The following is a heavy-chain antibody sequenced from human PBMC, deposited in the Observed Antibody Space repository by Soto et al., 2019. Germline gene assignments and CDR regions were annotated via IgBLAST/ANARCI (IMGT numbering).Heavy chain of an antibody. D-gene: IGHD3-3*01. Sequence: ASVKVSCKASGYTFTSYGISWVRQAPGQGLEWMGWISAYNGNTNYAQKLQGRVTMTTDTSTSTAYMELRSLRSDDTAVYYCVRESIDFWSGYYSHGAFGIWGQGTMVTVSS. CDR3: VRESIDFWSGYYSHGAFGI. V-gene: IGHV1-18*01. CDR1: GYTFTSYG. J-gene: IGHJ3*02. CDR2: ISAYNGNT.